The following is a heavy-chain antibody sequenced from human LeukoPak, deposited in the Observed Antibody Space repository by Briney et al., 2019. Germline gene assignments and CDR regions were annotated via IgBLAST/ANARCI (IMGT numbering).Heavy chain of an antibody. J-gene: IGHJ4*02. V-gene: IGHV3-74*01. CDR1: GFPFRSYW. D-gene: IGHD6-19*01. Sequence: GGSLGLSCAASGFPFRSYWMHWVRQAPGKGLVWVSRVNSDGSSTTYADSVKGRFTISRDNAKNTLYLQMNSLRAEDTAVYYCARGSTQYSSGWYGLDYWGQGTLVTVSS. CDR2: VNSDGSST. CDR3: ARGSTQYSSGWYGLDY.